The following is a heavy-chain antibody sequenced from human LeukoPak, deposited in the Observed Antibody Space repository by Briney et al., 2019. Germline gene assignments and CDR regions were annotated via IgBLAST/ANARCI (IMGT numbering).Heavy chain of an antibody. D-gene: IGHD3-22*01. CDR3: ARDDSGYYPDLDY. J-gene: IGHJ4*02. CDR2: ISSSSSYI. CDR1: GFTFSSYS. V-gene: IGHV3-21*04. Sequence: GGSLRLSCAASGFTFSSYSMNWVRQAPGKGLEWVSSISSSSSYIYYADSVKGRFTISRDNAKNSLYLQMNSLRAEDTALYYCARDDSGYYPDLDYWGQGTLVTVSS.